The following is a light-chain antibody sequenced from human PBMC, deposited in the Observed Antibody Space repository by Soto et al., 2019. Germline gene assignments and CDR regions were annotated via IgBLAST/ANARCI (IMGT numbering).Light chain of an antibody. CDR1: ENIRSY. Sequence: DIQMTQSPSSLSASAGDRVTITCRASENIRSYLNWYQQKPGKAPEVLIYAASKLHSGVPLRFSGSGSGTDFTLNITRLQPEDFATYYCQQTFGTPRTFGQETKLEI. CDR3: QQTFGTPRT. CDR2: AAS. J-gene: IGKJ1*01. V-gene: IGKV1-39*01.